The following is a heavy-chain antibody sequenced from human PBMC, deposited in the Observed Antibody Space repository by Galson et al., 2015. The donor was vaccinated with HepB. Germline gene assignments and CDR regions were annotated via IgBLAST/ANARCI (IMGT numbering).Heavy chain of an antibody. CDR2: TYYRSKWYN. Sequence: CAISGDSVSSNSAAWNWIRQSPSRGLEWLGRTYYRSKWYNDYAVSVKSRITINPGTSKNQFSLQLNSVTPEDTAVYYCARDLSSGWYGSDGAFDIWGQGTMVTVSS. CDR3: ARDLSSGWYGSDGAFDI. D-gene: IGHD6-19*01. CDR1: GDSVSSNSAA. V-gene: IGHV6-1*01. J-gene: IGHJ3*02.